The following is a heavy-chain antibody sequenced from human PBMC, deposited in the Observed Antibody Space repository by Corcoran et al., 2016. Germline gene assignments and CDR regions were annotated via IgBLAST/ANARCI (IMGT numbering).Heavy chain of an antibody. CDR2: IYPGDSDP. J-gene: IGHJ6*02. CDR1: GYSFTSYW. D-gene: IGHD5-18*01. V-gene: IGHV5-51*01. CDR3: ARGVGYGSYYYYYGMDV. Sequence: VQLVQSGAEVKKPGESLKISCKGSGYSFTSYWIGWVRQIPGKGLEWVGIIYPGDSDPRYSPSFQGQVTISADKSISTAYLQWSSLKTSDTARYDGARGVGYGSYYYYYGMDVWGQGTMVTVSS.